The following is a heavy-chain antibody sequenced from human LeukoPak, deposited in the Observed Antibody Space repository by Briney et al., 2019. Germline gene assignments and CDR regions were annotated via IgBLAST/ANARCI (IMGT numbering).Heavy chain of an antibody. CDR3: ARGMYDSSGYYYWYFDL. D-gene: IGHD3-22*01. J-gene: IGHJ2*01. V-gene: IGHV4-61*01. CDR2: IYYSGST. CDR1: GYSISSGYY. Sequence: SETLSLTCAVSGYSISSGYYWGWIRPPPGKGLEWIGYIYYSGSTNYNPSLKSRVTISVDTSKNQFSLKLSSVTAADTAVYYCARGMYDSSGYYYWYFDLWGRGTLVTVSS.